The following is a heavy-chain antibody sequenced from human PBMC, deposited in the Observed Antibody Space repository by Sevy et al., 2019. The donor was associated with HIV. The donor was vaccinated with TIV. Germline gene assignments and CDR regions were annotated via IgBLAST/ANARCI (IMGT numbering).Heavy chain of an antibody. CDR2: IKSKTDGGTT. CDR1: GFTFSNAW. D-gene: IGHD2-21*01. V-gene: IGHV3-15*01. Sequence: GGSLRLSCAASGFTFSNAWMSWVRQAPGKGLEWVGRIKSKTDGGTTDYAAPVKGRFTISRDDSKNTLYLQMNSLKTEDTAVYYCTTDPLRGLQPDFDYWGQGTLVIVSS. J-gene: IGHJ4*02. CDR3: TTDPLRGLQPDFDY.